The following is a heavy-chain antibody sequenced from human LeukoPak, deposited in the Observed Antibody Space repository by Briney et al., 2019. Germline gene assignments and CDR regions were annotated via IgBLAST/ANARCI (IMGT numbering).Heavy chain of an antibody. J-gene: IGHJ4*02. CDR3: AREGDILTGYSPGDY. CDR1: GIPFSNYG. V-gene: IGHV3-23*01. Sequence: GGSLRLSCAVSGIPFSNYGMSWVREAPGRGLEWVAGISDSGGRTNYTDSVKGRFSTSRDNAKNSLYLQMNSLRAEETAVYYCAREGDILTGYSPGDYWGQGTLVTVSS. D-gene: IGHD3-9*01. CDR2: ISDSGGRT.